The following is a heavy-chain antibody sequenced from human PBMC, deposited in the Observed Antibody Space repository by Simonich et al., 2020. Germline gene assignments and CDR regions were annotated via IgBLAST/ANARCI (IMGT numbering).Heavy chain of an antibody. CDR2: ISSSSSYI. J-gene: IGHJ6*02. D-gene: IGHD6-19*01. CDR3: ARWIAVAGTGAYGMDV. CDR1: GFTFSSYS. V-gene: IGHV3-21*01. Sequence: EVQLVESGGGLVKPGGSLRLSCAASGFTFSSYSMNWVRQAPGKGLEGVSSISSSSSYIYYAESVKGRFTISRDNAKNSLYLQMNSLRAEDTAVYYCARWIAVAGTGAYGMDVWGQGTTVTVSS.